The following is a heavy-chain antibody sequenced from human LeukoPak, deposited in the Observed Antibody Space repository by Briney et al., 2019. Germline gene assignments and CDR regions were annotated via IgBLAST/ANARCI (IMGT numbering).Heavy chain of an antibody. CDR2: IYSGGST. CDR3: VGSLDV. J-gene: IGHJ6*04. D-gene: IGHD3-10*01. Sequence: GGSLRLSCAASGFTVSSNYMSWVRQAPGKGLEWVSIIYSGGSTYYADSVKGRFTISRDNSKNTLFLQMNCLRAEDTAVYYCVGSLDVWGKGTTVTISS. V-gene: IGHV3-53*01. CDR1: GFTVSSNY.